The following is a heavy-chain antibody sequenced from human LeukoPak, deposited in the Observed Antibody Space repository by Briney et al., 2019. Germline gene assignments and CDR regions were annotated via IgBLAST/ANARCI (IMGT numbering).Heavy chain of an antibody. D-gene: IGHD1-7*01. CDR1: GGSISSYY. J-gene: IGHJ4*02. CDR3: ARGRLELLDY. V-gene: IGHV4-59*01. Sequence: PSETLSLTCTVSGGSISSYYWSWIRQPPAKGLEWIGYIYYSGSTNYNPSLKSRVTISVDTSKNQFSLKLSSVTAADTAVYYCARGRLELLDYWGQGTLVTVSS. CDR2: IYYSGST.